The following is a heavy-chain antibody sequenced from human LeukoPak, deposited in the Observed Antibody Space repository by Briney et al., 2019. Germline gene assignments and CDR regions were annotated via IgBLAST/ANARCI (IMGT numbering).Heavy chain of an antibody. Sequence: GGSLRLSCAVSGFTFSNYAIHWVRQAPGKGLEWVAFISYDGIIKYYADSVKGRFTISRDNSQNTLDLRMNSLRAEDTAVYYCARDLSERYSTDYWGQGTLVTVSS. D-gene: IGHD1-26*01. CDR1: GFTFSNYA. V-gene: IGHV3-30-3*01. CDR2: ISYDGIIK. J-gene: IGHJ4*02. CDR3: ARDLSERYSTDY.